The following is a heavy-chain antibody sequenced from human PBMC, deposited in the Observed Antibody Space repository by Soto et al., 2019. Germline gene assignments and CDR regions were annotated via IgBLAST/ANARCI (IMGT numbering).Heavy chain of an antibody. J-gene: IGHJ6*02. Sequence: GESLKISCKGSGYSFTSYWIGWVRQMPGKGLEWMGIIYPGDSDTRYSPSFQGRVTISADKSISTAYLQWSSLKASDTAMYYCARLSSSGPRGYYYGMDVWGQGTTVTVSS. CDR2: IYPGDSDT. V-gene: IGHV5-51*01. CDR3: ARLSSSGPRGYYYGMDV. CDR1: GYSFTSYW. D-gene: IGHD6-13*01.